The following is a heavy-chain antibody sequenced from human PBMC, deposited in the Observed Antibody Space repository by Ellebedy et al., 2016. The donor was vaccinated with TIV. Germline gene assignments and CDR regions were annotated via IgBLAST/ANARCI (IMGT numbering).Heavy chain of an antibody. D-gene: IGHD2-2*01. CDR3: ARGRYYCSSTSCYAPSWFDP. J-gene: IGHJ5*02. Sequence: GGSLRLXXAASGFSVSDSYMSWVRQAPGKGLEWVACIYRGGSTFYADSVAGRFTISRDNAKNSLYLQMNSLGAEDTAVYFCARGRYYCSSTSCYAPSWFDPWGQGTLVTVSS. V-gene: IGHV3-53*01. CDR2: IYRGGST. CDR1: GFSVSDSY.